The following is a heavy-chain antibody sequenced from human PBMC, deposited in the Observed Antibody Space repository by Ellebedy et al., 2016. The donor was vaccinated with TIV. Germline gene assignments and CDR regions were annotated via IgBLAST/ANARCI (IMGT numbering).Heavy chain of an antibody. D-gene: IGHD2/OR15-2a*01. CDR2: IYNIGSL. V-gene: IGHV4-4*08. CDR1: GGSINNYY. J-gene: IGHJ5*02. CDR3: ARGLYRDHYFYDP. Sequence: SETLSLTCTVSGGSINNYYWTWIRQSPGKGLEWIGYIYNIGSLDYNPSLKSRLTISLDKSKKQFSLKLNSVTAADTAIYYCARGLYRDHYFYDPWGQGALVTVSS.